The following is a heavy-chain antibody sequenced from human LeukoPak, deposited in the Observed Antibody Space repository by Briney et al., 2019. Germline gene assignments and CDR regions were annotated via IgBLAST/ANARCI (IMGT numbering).Heavy chain of an antibody. D-gene: IGHD3-10*01. CDR3: ARDVRTYVGFDY. CDR1: GFTFSSFW. V-gene: IGHV3-7*01. CDR2: INQDGSEK. J-gene: IGHJ4*02. Sequence: GGSLRLSCAASGFTFSSFWINWVRLAPLKGLEWVANINQDGSEKNYVESVRGRFTISRDNAKNSLYLQMNSLRAEDTAIYYCARDVRTYVGFDYWGQGTLVTVSS.